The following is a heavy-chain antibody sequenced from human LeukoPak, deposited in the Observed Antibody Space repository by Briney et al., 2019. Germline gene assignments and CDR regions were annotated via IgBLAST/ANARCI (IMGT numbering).Heavy chain of an antibody. Sequence: SGTLSLTCAVSGGSISSGNWWSWVRQPPGKGLEWIGYIYHSGSTYYNPSLKSRVTISVDRSKNQFSLKLSSVTAADTAVYYCARGGGGGYCSGGSCQKFDYWGQGTLVTVSS. CDR3: ARGGGGGYCSGGSCQKFDY. D-gene: IGHD2-15*01. J-gene: IGHJ4*02. CDR2: IYHSGST. V-gene: IGHV4-4*02. CDR1: GGSISSGNW.